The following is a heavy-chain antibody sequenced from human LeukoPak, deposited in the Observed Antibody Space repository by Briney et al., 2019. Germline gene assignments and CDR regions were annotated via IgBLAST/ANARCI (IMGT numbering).Heavy chain of an antibody. CDR2: IGGSGGGI. CDR1: RSTFSSYA. CDR3: AKYRGFGDSYDS. V-gene: IGHV3-23*01. Sequence: GGSLRLSCAASRSTFSSYAMSWVRQAPGMRLEWVSTIGGSGGGIYYADSVKGRFTISRDNSQSTLYLQMNSLRAEDTAVYYCAKYRGFGDSYDSWGQGTLVTVSS. D-gene: IGHD3-10*01. J-gene: IGHJ4*02.